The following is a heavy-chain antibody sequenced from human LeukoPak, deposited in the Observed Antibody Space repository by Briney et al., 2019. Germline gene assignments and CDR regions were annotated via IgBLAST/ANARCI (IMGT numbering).Heavy chain of an antibody. CDR3: AKALYDSSGYYVFDYYYYGMDV. D-gene: IGHD3-22*01. Sequence: GGSLRLSCAASGFTFDDYAMHWVRQAPGKGPEWVSGISWNSGSIGYADSVKGRFTISRDNAKNSLYLQMNSLRAEDTALYYCAKALYDSSGYYVFDYYYYGMDVWGQGTTVTVSS. V-gene: IGHV3-9*01. CDR1: GFTFDDYA. J-gene: IGHJ6*02. CDR2: ISWNSGSI.